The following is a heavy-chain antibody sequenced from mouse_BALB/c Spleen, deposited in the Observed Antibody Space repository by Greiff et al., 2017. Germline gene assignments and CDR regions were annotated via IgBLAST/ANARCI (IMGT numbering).Heavy chain of an antibody. CDR3: TTITTVVATDY. D-gene: IGHD1-1*01. Sequence: VQLQQSGTVLARPGASVKMSCKASGYTFTSYWMHWVKQRPGQGLEWIGAIYPGNSDTSYNQKFKGKAKLTAVTSTSTAYMELSSLTNEDSAVYYCTTITTVVATDYWGQGTTVTVSS. CDR1: GYTFTSYW. V-gene: IGHV1-5*01. CDR2: IYPGNSDT. J-gene: IGHJ2*01.